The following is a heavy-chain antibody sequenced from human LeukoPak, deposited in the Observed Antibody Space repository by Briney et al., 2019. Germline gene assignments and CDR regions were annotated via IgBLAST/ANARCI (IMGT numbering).Heavy chain of an antibody. CDR2: IIPILGIA. J-gene: IGHJ3*02. D-gene: IGHD3-9*01. CDR1: GGTFSSYA. CDR3: ARGHYDIVTGYPDDAFDI. Sequence: GSSVKVSCKASGGTFSSYAISWVRQAPGQGLEWMGRIIPILGIANYAQKFQGRVTITADKSTSTAYMELSSLRSEDTAVYYCARGHYDIVTGYPDDAFDIWGQGTMVTVSS. V-gene: IGHV1-69*04.